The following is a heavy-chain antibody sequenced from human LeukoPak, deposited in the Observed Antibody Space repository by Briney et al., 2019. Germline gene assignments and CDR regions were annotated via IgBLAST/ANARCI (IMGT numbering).Heavy chain of an antibody. V-gene: IGHV3-49*04. CDR3: TRGGFTIFGVVTL. J-gene: IGHJ4*02. CDR1: GFTLGDYP. D-gene: IGHD3-3*01. CDR2: IRSKAYGGTS. Sequence: GGSLRLSCTTSGFTLGDYPMSWVRQAPGKGLGWVGFIRSKAYGGTSEYAASVKGRFTISRDDSKSIAYLQMNGLKTEDTAMYSCTRGGFTIFGVVTLWGQGTLVTVSS.